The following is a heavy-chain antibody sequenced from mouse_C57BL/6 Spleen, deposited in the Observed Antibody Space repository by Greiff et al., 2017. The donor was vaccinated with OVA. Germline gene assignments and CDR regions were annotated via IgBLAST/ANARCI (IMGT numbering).Heavy chain of an antibody. J-gene: IGHJ2*01. D-gene: IGHD2-3*01. CDR2: INPSTGGT. CDR3: ARSDGNYFDY. V-gene: IGHV1-42*01. CDR1: GYSFTGYY. Sequence: EVQLQQSGPELVKPGASVKISCKASGYSFTGYYMNWVKQSPEKSLEWIGEINPSTGGTTYNQKFKAKATLTVDKSSSTAYMQLKSLTSEDSAVYYCARSDGNYFDYWGQGTTLTVSS.